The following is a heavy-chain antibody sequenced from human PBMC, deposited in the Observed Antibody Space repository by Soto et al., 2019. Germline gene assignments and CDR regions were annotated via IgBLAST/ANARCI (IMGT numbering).Heavy chain of an antibody. CDR1: GGTFSSYA. CDR3: AIRKEMATIYEPWFDP. V-gene: IGHV1-69*13. CDR2: IIPIFGTA. J-gene: IGHJ5*02. Sequence: VASVKVSCKASGGTFSSYAISWVRQAPGQGLEWMGGIIPIFGTANYAQKFQGRVTITADESTSTAYMELSSLRSEDTAVYYCAIRKEMATIYEPWFDPWGQGTLVTVSS. D-gene: IGHD5-12*01.